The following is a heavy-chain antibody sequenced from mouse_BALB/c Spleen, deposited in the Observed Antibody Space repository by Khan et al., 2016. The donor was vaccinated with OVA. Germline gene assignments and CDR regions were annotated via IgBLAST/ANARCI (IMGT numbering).Heavy chain of an antibody. CDR2: INSDGCYT. CDR3: ARHLSGSFAY. Sequence: EVELVESGGDLVRPGGSLKLSCAASGFTFSAYGMSWVRQSPDKRLEWVATINSDGCYTYYPDSLKGRFIISRDNAKNTLYLQMRSLKSEDTTMYYWARHLSGSFAYWSQGTLVTVSA. CDR1: GFTFSAYG. J-gene: IGHJ3*01. V-gene: IGHV5-6*01. D-gene: IGHD1-3*01.